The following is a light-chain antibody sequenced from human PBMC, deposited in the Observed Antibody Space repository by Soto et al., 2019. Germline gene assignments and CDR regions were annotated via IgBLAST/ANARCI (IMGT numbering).Light chain of an antibody. Sequence: QPVLTQPPSASGTPGQRVTISCSGSSSNIGSNTVNWYQQLPGTAPKLFIYSNNQRPSGVPDRFSGSKSGTSASLAISGLESGDEGDYYCAVWDEGLIGVVFGGGTNLTVL. J-gene: IGLJ2*01. CDR2: SNN. V-gene: IGLV1-44*01. CDR1: SSNIGSNT. CDR3: AVWDEGLIGVV.